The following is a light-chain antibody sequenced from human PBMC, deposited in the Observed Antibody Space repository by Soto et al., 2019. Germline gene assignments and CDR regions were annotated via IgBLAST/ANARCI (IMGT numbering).Light chain of an antibody. CDR1: SSDVAFYNR. CDR2: EVT. CDR3: SSYTNINTRACV. V-gene: IGLV2-14*01. J-gene: IGLJ1*01. Sequence: QSVLTQPASVSGSPGQSITISCTGTSSDVAFYNRVSWYQQHPGKAPKLIIYEVTDRPSGVSNRFSGSKSGNTASLTISGLQAEDEAEYYCSSYTNINTRACVFGTGTKVTVL.